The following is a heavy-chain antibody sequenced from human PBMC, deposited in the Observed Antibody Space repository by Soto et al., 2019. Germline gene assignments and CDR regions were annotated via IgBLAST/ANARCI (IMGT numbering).Heavy chain of an antibody. CDR3: ARGSIAVAGTIAAFCDY. CDR2: ISYDGSNK. CDR1: GFTFSSYA. D-gene: IGHD6-19*01. Sequence: GGSLRLSCAASGFTFSSYAMHWVRQAPGKGLEWVAVISYDGSNKYYADSVKGRFTISRDNSKNTLYLQMNSLRAEDTAVYYCARGSIAVAGTIAAFCDYWGQGTLVTVSS. J-gene: IGHJ4*01. V-gene: IGHV3-30-3*01.